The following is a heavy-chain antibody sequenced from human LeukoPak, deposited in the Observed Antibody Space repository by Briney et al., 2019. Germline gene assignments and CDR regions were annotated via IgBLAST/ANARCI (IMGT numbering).Heavy chain of an antibody. CDR2: IYSGGST. D-gene: IGHD4-17*01. J-gene: IGHJ4*02. Sequence: RTGGSLRLSCAASGFTVSSNYMSWVRQAPGKGLEWVSIIYSGGSTYYADSVKGRFTISRDNSKNTLYLQMNNLRAEDTAVYYCAKDQIDYGDLYYFDYWGQGTLVTVSS. CDR3: AKDQIDYGDLYYFDY. V-gene: IGHV3-53*05. CDR1: GFTVSSNY.